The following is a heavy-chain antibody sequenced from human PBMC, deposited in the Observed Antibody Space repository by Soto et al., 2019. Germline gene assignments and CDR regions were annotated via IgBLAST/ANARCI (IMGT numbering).Heavy chain of an antibody. J-gene: IGHJ4*02. CDR2: IYYSGST. CDR3: ARYISSAWALFDC. CDR1: GGSISSSAYY. Sequence: SETLFLTCTVSGGSISSSAYYWGWIRQPPGKGLEWIGSIYYSGSTYYNPSLKSRVTISVDTSKNQFSLKLSSVTAADTAVYYCARYISSAWALFDCWGRGTLVTVSS. V-gene: IGHV4-39*01. D-gene: IGHD6-19*01.